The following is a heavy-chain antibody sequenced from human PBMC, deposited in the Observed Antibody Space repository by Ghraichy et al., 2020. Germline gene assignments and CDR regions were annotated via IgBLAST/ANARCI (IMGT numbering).Heavy chain of an antibody. CDR2: VSTSGGNT. CDR1: GFTFSNYG. CDR3: ARDRYTYYHDSRGYYYH. Sequence: GGSLRLSCAASGFTFSNYGMTWVRQAPGKGLEWVAAVSTSGGNTYYADSVKGRFTISRDNSKNTLYLQMNSLRAEDTAVYYCARDRYTYYHDSRGYYYHWGKGTLVSVS. V-gene: IGHV3-23*01. J-gene: IGHJ1*01. D-gene: IGHD3-22*01.